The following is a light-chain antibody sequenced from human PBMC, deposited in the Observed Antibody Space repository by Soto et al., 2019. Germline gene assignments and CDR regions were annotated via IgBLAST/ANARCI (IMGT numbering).Light chain of an antibody. J-gene: IGKJ1*01. CDR3: QQYSSSRT. CDR1: QSVSSNH. V-gene: IGKV3-20*01. CDR2: GGS. Sequence: DIVLTQSPGTLSLSPGERATLSCRASQSVSSNHFAWYQQKPGQAPRLLIYGGSSRATGIPVRFSGSGSETDFTLTITRLEPEDFAVYYCQQYSSSRTFGQGTKVDI.